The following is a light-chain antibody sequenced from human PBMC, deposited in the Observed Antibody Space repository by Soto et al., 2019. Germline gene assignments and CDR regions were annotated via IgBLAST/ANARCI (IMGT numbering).Light chain of an antibody. CDR2: GAS. V-gene: IGKV3-20*01. CDR3: QQYGSSSFT. J-gene: IGKJ3*01. Sequence: EIVLTQSPGTLSLSPGERATLSCRASQSVSSSYLAWYQQKPGQAPRLLIYGASSRATGIPDRFSGSGSGTDFTLTISRREPEDFAVYYCQQYGSSSFTFGPGTKVDIQ. CDR1: QSVSSSY.